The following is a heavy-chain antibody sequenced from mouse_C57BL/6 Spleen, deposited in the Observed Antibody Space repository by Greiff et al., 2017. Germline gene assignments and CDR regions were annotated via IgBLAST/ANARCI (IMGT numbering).Heavy chain of an antibody. CDR3: TRDLLYDYGAMDY. Sequence: DVMLVESGEGLVKPGGSLKLSCAASGFTFSRYAMSWVRQTPEKRLEWVAYISSGGDYIYYADTVKGRFTISRDNARNTLYLQMSSLKSEDTAMYYCTRDLLYDYGAMDYRGQGTSVTVSS. V-gene: IGHV5-9-1*02. CDR1: GFTFSRYA. CDR2: ISSGGDYI. D-gene: IGHD2-4*01. J-gene: IGHJ4*01.